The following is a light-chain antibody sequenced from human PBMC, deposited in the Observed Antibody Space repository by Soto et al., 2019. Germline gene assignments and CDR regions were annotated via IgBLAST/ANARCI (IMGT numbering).Light chain of an antibody. CDR2: DVS. CDR1: SSDVGGYNY. Sequence: QSALTQPASVSGSPGQSITISCTGTSSDVGGYNYVSWYQQHPGKAPKLMIYDVSNRPSGVSNRFSGSKSGNTASLTISGLQAEDGAEYYCGSYTSSSPLVLGGGTKLTVL. J-gene: IGLJ2*01. V-gene: IGLV2-14*01. CDR3: GSYTSSSPLV.